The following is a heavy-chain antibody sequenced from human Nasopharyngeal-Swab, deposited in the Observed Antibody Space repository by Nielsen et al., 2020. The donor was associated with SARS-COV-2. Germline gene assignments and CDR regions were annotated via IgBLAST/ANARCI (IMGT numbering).Heavy chain of an antibody. D-gene: IGHD3-10*01. CDR3: ATGFAITMVRGVRYYYYGMDV. V-gene: IGHV1-24*01. J-gene: IGHJ6*02. Sequence: ASVKVSCKVSGYTLTELSMHWVRQAPGKGLEWMGGFDPEDGETIYAQKFQGRVTMTEDTSTDTAYMELSGLRSEDTAVYYCATGFAITMVRGVRYYYYGMDVWGQGTTVTVSS. CDR1: GYTLTELS. CDR2: FDPEDGET.